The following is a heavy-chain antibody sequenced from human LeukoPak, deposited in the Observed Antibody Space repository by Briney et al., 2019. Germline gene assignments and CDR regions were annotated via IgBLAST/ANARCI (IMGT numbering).Heavy chain of an antibody. J-gene: IGHJ4*02. CDR3: ARAIVAGAFDF. CDR1: GGSVPNFY. CDR2: IYNSGSI. Sequence: PSETLSLTCTVSGGSVPNFYWNWIRQSLGKRLEWIGYIYNSGSINYNPSLKSRVAISEDTSKNQFSLKLSSVTAADTAVYYCARAIVAGAFDFWGQGTLVTVPS. V-gene: IGHV4-59*02. D-gene: IGHD6-19*01.